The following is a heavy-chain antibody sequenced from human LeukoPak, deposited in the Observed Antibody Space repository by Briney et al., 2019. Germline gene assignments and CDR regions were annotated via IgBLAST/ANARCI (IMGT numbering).Heavy chain of an antibody. D-gene: IGHD1-26*01. J-gene: IGHJ4*02. CDR2: MNPNSGNT. V-gene: IGHV1-8*01. CDR1: GYTFTSYD. Sequence: ASVKVSCKASGYTFTSYDINWVRQATGQGLEWMGWMNPNSGNTGYAQKFQGRVTMTRNTSISTTYMELSSLRPEDTAVYYCARGGGYSGSSVFDYWGQGTLVTVSS. CDR3: ARGGGYSGSSVFDY.